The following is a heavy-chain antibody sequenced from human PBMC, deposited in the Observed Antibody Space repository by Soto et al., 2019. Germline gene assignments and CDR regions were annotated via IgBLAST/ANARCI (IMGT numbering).Heavy chain of an antibody. CDR3: AKDTGDPFDY. V-gene: IGHV3-23*01. D-gene: IGHD3-10*01. CDR1: GFTFNTFA. CDR2: ISGSGGTT. Sequence: GGSLRLSCAASGFTFNTFAMNWVRQAPGKGLEWVASISGSGGTTYYADSVKGRFTISRDNSKNTLYLQMNSLRAEDTAVYYCAKDTGDPFDYWGQGTLVTVSS. J-gene: IGHJ4*02.